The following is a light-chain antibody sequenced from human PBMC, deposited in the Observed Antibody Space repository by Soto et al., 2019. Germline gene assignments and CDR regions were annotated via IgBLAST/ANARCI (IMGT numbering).Light chain of an antibody. CDR1: QSISNY. CDR3: QQSYSTPRT. CDR2: AAS. J-gene: IGKJ1*01. V-gene: IGKV1-39*01. Sequence: DIQMTQSPSSLSASVGDRVTITCRASQSISNYLNWYQQKPGKAPKLLMYAASSLQSGVPSRLSGGRSCRDFTLTISSLQPEDFATYYCQQSYSTPRTFGQGTKVEI.